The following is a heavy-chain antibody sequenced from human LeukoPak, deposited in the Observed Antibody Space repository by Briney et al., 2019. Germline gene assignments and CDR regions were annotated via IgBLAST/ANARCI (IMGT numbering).Heavy chain of an antibody. CDR2: IYYSGST. CDR3: ARVGPPGLVAYFDY. V-gene: IGHV4-59*01. D-gene: IGHD5-12*01. J-gene: IGHJ4*02. Sequence: LETLSLTCPVSGGSISSYYRSLIRQPPGKGLEGVGCIYYSGSTHYNPSLTSRVTISVDTSRNQFSLKLSSVTAADTAVYYCARVGPPGLVAYFDYWGQGTLVTVSS. CDR1: GGSISSYY.